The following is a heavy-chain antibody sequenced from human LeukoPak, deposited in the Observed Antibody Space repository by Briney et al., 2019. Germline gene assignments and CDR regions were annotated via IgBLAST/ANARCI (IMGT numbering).Heavy chain of an antibody. J-gene: IGHJ3*01. D-gene: IGHD6-19*01. Sequence: PSETLSLTCGVYGGSFSAYSWSWIRQPPGKGLEWIGSIYHSGSTYYNPSLKSRVTISVDTSKNQFSLKLSSVTAADTAVYYCARITAGYSSGWANDGFDLWGQGTTVTVSS. V-gene: IGHV4-34*01. CDR1: GGSFSAYS. CDR2: IYHSGST. CDR3: ARITAGYSSGWANDGFDL.